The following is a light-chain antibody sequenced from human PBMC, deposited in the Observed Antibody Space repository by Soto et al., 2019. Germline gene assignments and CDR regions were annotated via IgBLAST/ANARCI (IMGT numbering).Light chain of an antibody. V-gene: IGLV1-40*01. CDR1: SSNIGADYH. J-gene: IGLJ3*02. Sequence: QPVLTQPPSVSGAPGQSVTISCTGSSSNIGADYHVHWYQHLPGTAPKLLIYANNNRPSGVPDRFSGSKSGTSASLAITGLQAEDEADYYCQSYDISLSGRVFGGGTQLTVL. CDR2: ANN. CDR3: QSYDISLSGRV.